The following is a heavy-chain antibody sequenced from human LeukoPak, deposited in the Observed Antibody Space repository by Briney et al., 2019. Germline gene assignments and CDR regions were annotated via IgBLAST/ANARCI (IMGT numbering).Heavy chain of an antibody. CDR1: GGSISSGGYY. CDR2: IYYSGST. CDR3: ARGALAGNYFDY. Sequence: SETLSLTYTVSGGSISSGGYYWSWIRQHPGKGLEWIGYIYYSGSTYYNPSLKSRVTISVDTSKNQFSLKLSSVTAADTAVYYCARGALAGNYFDYWGQGTLVAVSS. D-gene: IGHD6-19*01. V-gene: IGHV4-31*03. J-gene: IGHJ4*02.